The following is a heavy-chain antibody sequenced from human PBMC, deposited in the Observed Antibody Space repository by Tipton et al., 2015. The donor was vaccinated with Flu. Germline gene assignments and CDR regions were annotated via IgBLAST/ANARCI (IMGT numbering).Heavy chain of an antibody. CDR2: VYYTGTT. J-gene: IGHJ6*02. D-gene: IGHD3-10*02. V-gene: IGHV4-30-4*01. CDR1: GDSISNSDYY. Sequence: TLSLTCSVSGDSISNSDYYWNWIRQSPGKGLEWIGNVYYTGTTQYNPSLQSRLSISIDTSKNQFSLILNSVTAADTAIYYRAREGPYVYGMDVWGQGSAVTVSS. CDR3: AREGPYVYGMDV.